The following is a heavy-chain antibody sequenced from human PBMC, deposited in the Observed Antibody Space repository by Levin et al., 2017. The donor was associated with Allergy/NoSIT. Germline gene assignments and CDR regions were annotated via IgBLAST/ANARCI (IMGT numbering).Heavy chain of an antibody. J-gene: IGHJ6*02. Sequence: SLKISCAASGFTFDDYAMHWVRQAPGKGLEWVSGISWNSGSIGYADSVKGRFTISRDNAKNSLYLQMNSLRAEDTALYYCAKSGGRGDYYYYGMDVWGQGTTVTVSS. CDR2: ISWNSGSI. CDR3: AKSGGRGDYYYYGMDV. CDR1: GFTFDDYA. D-gene: IGHD1-26*01. V-gene: IGHV3-9*01.